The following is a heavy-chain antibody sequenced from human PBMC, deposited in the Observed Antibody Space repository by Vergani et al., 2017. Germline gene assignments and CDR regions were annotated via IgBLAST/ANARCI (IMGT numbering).Heavy chain of an antibody. CDR1: GFTVSSNY. CDR3: AGEGGVVFWGMDV. D-gene: IGHD3-3*01. CDR2: IASGGST. Sequence: EVQLVESAGGLIQPGGSLRLPCAASGFTVSSNYMSWVRQAPGKGLEWGSVIASGGSTYYADSVKGRFTISRDNSKNTLYLQMNSLRAEDTAVYYCAGEGGVVFWGMDVWGKGTTVTVSS. J-gene: IGHJ6*03. V-gene: IGHV3-53*01.